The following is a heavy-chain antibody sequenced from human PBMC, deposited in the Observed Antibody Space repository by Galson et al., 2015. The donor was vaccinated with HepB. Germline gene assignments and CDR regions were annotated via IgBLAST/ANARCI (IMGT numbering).Heavy chain of an antibody. Sequence: SETLSLTCTVSGGSISSSSYYWGWIRQPPGKGLEWIGSIYYSGSTYYNPSLKSRVTISVDTSKNQFSLKLSSVTAADTAVYYCARDRVAAAGFPCWYFDLWGRGTLVTVSS. CDR1: GGSISSSSYY. CDR2: IYYSGST. CDR3: ARDRVAAAGFPCWYFDL. J-gene: IGHJ2*01. D-gene: IGHD6-13*01. V-gene: IGHV4-39*07.